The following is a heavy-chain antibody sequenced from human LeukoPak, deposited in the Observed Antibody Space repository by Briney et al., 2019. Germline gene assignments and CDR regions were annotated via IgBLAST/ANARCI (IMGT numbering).Heavy chain of an antibody. CDR3: VKDLSDRDVDY. Sequence: PGGSLRLSCLGSGFTFSWYGMNWVRQAPGRGLEYVSAISKNGVTTYYVDSVKGRFTISRDSSKNTLYLQMNSLRVEDTAVYFCVKDLSDRDVDYWGQGTLVTVSS. D-gene: IGHD2-21*02. V-gene: IGHV3-64D*06. J-gene: IGHJ4*02. CDR2: ISKNGVTT. CDR1: GFTFSWYG.